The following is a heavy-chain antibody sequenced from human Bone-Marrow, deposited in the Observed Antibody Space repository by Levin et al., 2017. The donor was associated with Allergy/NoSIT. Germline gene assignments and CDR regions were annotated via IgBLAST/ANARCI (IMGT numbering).Heavy chain of an antibody. J-gene: IGHJ4*02. CDR1: GFTFSSYG. CDR3: ARDAGHSYGSGPVDY. Sequence: GGSLRLSCAASGFTFSSYGMHWVRQAPGKGLEWVAVIWYDGSNKYYADSVKGRFTISRDNSKNTLYLQMNSLRAEDTAVYYCARDAGHSYGSGPVDYWGQGTLVTVSS. D-gene: IGHD5-18*01. V-gene: IGHV3-33*01. CDR2: IWYDGSNK.